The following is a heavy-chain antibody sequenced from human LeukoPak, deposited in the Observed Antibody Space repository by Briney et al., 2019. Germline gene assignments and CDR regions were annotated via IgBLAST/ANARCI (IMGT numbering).Heavy chain of an antibody. D-gene: IGHD3-16*01. CDR3: AKDGSWGDYYFYFYIDV. CDR1: GFTFSNSA. CDR2: ISASGHYT. Sequence: GGSLRLSCEASGFTFSNSAMSWVRQAPGKGLEWVSGISASGHYTYNADSAKGRFTISRDNSKNTLYLQMNSLRAEDTALYFCAKDGSWGDYYFYFYIDVWGKGTTVTVSS. V-gene: IGHV3-23*01. J-gene: IGHJ6*03.